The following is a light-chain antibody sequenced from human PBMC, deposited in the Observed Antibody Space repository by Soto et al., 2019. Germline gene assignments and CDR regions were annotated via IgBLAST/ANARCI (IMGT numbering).Light chain of an antibody. CDR3: QQYGRSIT. CDR1: QTVSSSY. CDR2: GAS. Sequence: IVLKQSPAALSFSPGDRATLSCTASQTVSSSYLAWYQQKPGQAPRLLIYGASSRATGIPDRFSGSGSGTDFTLTINRLEPEDFAVYYCQQYGRSITFGQGTRLEIK. J-gene: IGKJ5*01. V-gene: IGKV3-20*01.